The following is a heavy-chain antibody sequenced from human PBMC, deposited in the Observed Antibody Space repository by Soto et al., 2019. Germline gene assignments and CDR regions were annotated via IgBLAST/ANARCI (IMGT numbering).Heavy chain of an antibody. CDR1: GGSISSSNW. V-gene: IGHV4-4*02. D-gene: IGHD3-10*01. CDR2: IYHSGST. CDR3: ARLWFGELSYPYFDY. J-gene: IGHJ4*02. Sequence: QVQLQESGPGLVKPSGTLSLTCAVSGGSISSSNWWSWVRQPPGKGLEWIGEIYHSGSTNYNLSLKSRVTISVDKSKNQFSLKLSSVTAADTAVYYCARLWFGELSYPYFDYWGQGTLVTVSS.